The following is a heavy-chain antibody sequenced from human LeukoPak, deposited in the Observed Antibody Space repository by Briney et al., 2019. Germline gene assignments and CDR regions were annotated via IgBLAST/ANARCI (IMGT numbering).Heavy chain of an antibody. CDR3: AAWDFGSGSGIDY. CDR2: ISNSGTTI. Sequence: GGSLRLSCAASGFTFSDYYMSWIRQAPGKGLEWISYISNSGTTIYYADSVRGRFTISRDNAKNSLYLQMNSLRVEDTAVYYCAAWDFGSGSGIDYWGQGALVTVSS. J-gene: IGHJ4*02. V-gene: IGHV3-11*01. CDR1: GFTFSDYY. D-gene: IGHD3-3*01.